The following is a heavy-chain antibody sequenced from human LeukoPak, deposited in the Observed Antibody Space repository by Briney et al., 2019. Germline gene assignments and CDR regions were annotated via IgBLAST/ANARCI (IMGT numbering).Heavy chain of an antibody. CDR2: IFYSGST. CDR3: ARRTFGGVIAY. Sequence: SETLSLTCTVSGGSISSSSYYWGWVRQPPGKALEWIGNIFYSGSTYYSPSLKSRVTISLDTSRNQFSLRLSSVTAADTAVYYCARRTFGGVIAYWGQGTLVTVSS. J-gene: IGHJ4*02. V-gene: IGHV4-39*07. CDR1: GGSISSSSYY. D-gene: IGHD3-16*02.